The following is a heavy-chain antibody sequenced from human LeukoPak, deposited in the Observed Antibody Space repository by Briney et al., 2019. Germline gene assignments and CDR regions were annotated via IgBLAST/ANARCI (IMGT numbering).Heavy chain of an antibody. CDR3: ARNRYYYGSRNYGVPNWFDP. CDR1: GGSSSGYY. J-gene: IGHJ5*02. CDR2: INHSGST. Sequence: AETLSLTCAVYGGSSSGYYWSWIRQPPGKVLEWIGEINHSGSTNYNPSLKSRVTISVDTSKNQFSLRLSSVTAADTAVYYCARNRYYYGSRNYGVPNWFDPWGQGTLVTVSS. V-gene: IGHV4-34*01. D-gene: IGHD3-10*01.